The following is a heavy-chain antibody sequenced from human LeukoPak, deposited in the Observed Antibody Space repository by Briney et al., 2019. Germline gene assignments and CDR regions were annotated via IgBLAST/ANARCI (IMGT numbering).Heavy chain of an antibody. Sequence: KPSETLSLTCTVSGGSISSYYWSWIRQPAGKGLEWIGRIYTSGSTNYNPSLKSRVTISVDTSKNQFSLKLSSVTAADTAVYYCARDACGGDCYPLASYYYYMDVWGKGTTVTVSS. J-gene: IGHJ6*03. CDR1: GGSISSYY. V-gene: IGHV4-4*07. D-gene: IGHD2-21*01. CDR3: ARDACGGDCYPLASYYYYMDV. CDR2: IYTSGST.